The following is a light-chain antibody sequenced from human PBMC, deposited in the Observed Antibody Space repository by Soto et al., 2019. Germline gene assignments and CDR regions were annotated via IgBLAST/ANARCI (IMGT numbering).Light chain of an antibody. Sequence: QSVLTQPASVSGSPGQSITISCTGTSSDVGGYNYVSWYQQHPGKAPKLMIYDVSNRPSGVSNRFSGSKSGNTASLTISGLQAEDEADYYCSSYTRFGVGTKLTVL. J-gene: IGLJ2*01. CDR1: SSDVGGYNY. V-gene: IGLV2-14*01. CDR3: SSYTR. CDR2: DVS.